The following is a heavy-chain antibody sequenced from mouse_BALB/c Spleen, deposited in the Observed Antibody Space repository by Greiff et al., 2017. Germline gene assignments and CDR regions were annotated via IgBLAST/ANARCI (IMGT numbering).Heavy chain of an antibody. CDR2: IWGDGST. CDR1: GFSLTGYG. CDR3: ARDRYDYEERAGPFAD. Sequence: QVHVKQSGPGLVAPSQSLSITCTVSGFSLTGYGVNWVRQPPGKGLEWLGMIWGDGSTDYNSALKSRLSISKDNSKSQVFLKMNSLQTDDTARYYCARDRYDYEERAGPFADWGQGSLVTVAA. V-gene: IGHV2-6-7*01. D-gene: IGHD2-4*01. J-gene: IGHJ3*01.